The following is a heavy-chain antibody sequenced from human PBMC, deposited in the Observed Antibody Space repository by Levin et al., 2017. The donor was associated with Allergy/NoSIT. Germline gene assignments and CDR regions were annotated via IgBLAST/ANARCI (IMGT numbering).Heavy chain of an antibody. Sequence: GGSLRLSCAASGFTFSDYAMHWVRQAPGKGLEWVAVISYDGSNKYYADSVKGRFTISRDNSKNTLYLQMNSLRAEDTAVYYCATDRVPYYDFWSGYYWTPDSWGQGTLVTVSS. CDR3: ATDRVPYYDFWSGYYWTPDS. CDR2: ISYDGSNK. J-gene: IGHJ4*02. CDR1: GFTFSDYA. V-gene: IGHV3-30-3*01. D-gene: IGHD3-3*01.